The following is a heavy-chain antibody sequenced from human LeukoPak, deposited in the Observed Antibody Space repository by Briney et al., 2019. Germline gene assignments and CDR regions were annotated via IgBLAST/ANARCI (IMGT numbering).Heavy chain of an antibody. Sequence: PGRSLRLSCAASGFTFDDYAMHWVRQAPGKGLEWVSGISWNSGSIGYADSVKGRFTISRDNAKNSSYLQMNSLRAEDMALYYCAKDIYSGSQKGHFDYWGQGTLVTVSS. D-gene: IGHD1-26*01. CDR2: ISWNSGSI. CDR3: AKDIYSGSQKGHFDY. J-gene: IGHJ4*02. V-gene: IGHV3-9*03. CDR1: GFTFDDYA.